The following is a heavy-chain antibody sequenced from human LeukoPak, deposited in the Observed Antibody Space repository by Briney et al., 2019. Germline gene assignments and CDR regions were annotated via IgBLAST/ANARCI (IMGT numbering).Heavy chain of an antibody. V-gene: IGHV3-43*02. CDR2: ISGDGGIT. Sequence: PVRSLRLSCAASGFTFDAYAMHWVRQPTGQSLAWVSLISGDGGITYYPCSVKGRFTVSRDNSKTSRYRQMNSLRTEHSAFYYGAKNISLNFVVVPAADYWGQGWLVTVSS. J-gene: IGHJ4*02. D-gene: IGHD2-2*01. CDR3: AKNISLNFVVVPAADY. CDR1: GFTFDAYA.